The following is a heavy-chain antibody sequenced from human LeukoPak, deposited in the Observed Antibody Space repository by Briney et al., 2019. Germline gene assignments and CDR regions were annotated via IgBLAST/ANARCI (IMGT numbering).Heavy chain of an antibody. CDR1: GYTLTELS. CDR3: ARSYSSGWYGRPGDYYYGMDV. Sequence: ASVKVSCKVSGYTLTELSMHWVRQAPGKGLEWMGGFDPEDGETIYAQKFQGRVTMTEDTSTDTAYMELSSLRSEDTAVYYCARSYSSGWYGRPGDYYYGMDVWGQGTTVTVSS. D-gene: IGHD6-19*01. CDR2: FDPEDGET. V-gene: IGHV1-24*01. J-gene: IGHJ6*02.